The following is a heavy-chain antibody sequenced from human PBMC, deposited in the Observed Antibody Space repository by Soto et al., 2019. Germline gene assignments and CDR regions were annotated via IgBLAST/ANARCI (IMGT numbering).Heavy chain of an antibody. V-gene: IGHV3-48*03. CDR1: GFTFSNFE. Sequence: GSLRLSCAASGFTFSNFEMRWVRQAPGKGLEWVSYINTAGSTKYYAESVKGRFTISRDNARNSLFLQMNSLRAEDTAVYYCARAECSSPDCLTAYYSYGLDVWGQGSTVTVSS. CDR2: INTAGSTK. J-gene: IGHJ6*02. CDR3: ARAECSSPDCLTAYYSYGLDV. D-gene: IGHD3-9*01.